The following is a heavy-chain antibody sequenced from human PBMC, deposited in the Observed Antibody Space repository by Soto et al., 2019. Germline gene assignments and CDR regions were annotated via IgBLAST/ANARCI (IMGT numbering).Heavy chain of an antibody. CDR2: IYYSGST. CDR3: ARAPDTYCSSGSCYSLAAPTPDY. Sequence: PSETLSLTCTVSGGSISSYYWSWIRQPPGKGLEWIGYIYYSGSTNYNPSLKSRVTISVDTSKNQFSLKLSSVTAADTAVYYCARAPDTYCSSGSCYSLAAPTPDYSGPGPFVTVSS. CDR1: GGSISSYY. V-gene: IGHV4-59*01. J-gene: IGHJ4*02. D-gene: IGHD2-15*01.